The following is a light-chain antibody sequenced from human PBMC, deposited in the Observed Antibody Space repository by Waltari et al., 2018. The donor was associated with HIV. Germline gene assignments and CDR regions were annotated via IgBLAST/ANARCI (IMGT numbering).Light chain of an antibody. CDR2: AAS. V-gene: IGKV1-6*01. Sequence: AIQMTQSPSSLSASVGDRVTITCRASQYIRSDLGWYHQKPGKAPKRLIYAASSLQGGVPSRFSGSGSGTDFTLTINSLQPEDFATYYCLQDYSFPFTFGPGTKVDVK. CDR1: QYIRSD. CDR3: LQDYSFPFT. J-gene: IGKJ3*01.